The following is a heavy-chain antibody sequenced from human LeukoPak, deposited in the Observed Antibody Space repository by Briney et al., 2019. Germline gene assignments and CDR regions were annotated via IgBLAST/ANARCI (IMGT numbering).Heavy chain of an antibody. CDR3: ARDRNPYYIDY. V-gene: IGHV3-48*01. Sequence: PGGSLRLSCAASGFIFIDYSMNWVRQAPGKGLEWVSYITKSSSIMQYADSVKGRFTISRDNAKNSLYLQMNSLSAEDTAVYYCARDRNPYYIDYWGQGTLVTVSS. CDR2: ITKSSSIM. CDR1: GFIFIDYS. J-gene: IGHJ4*02. D-gene: IGHD1-14*01.